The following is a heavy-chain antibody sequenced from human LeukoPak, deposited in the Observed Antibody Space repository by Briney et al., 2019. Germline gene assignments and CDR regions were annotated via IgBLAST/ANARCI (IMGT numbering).Heavy chain of an antibody. J-gene: IGHJ4*02. CDR3: AKRCGSSWTLDY. V-gene: IGHV3-30*18. D-gene: IGHD6-13*01. CDR2: ISYDGSNK. CDR1: GFTFSSYG. Sequence: GGSLRLSCAASGFTFSSYGMHWVRQAPGKGLEWVAVISYDGSNKYYADSVKGRFTISRDNSKNTLYLQMNSLRAEDTAVYYCAKRCGSSWTLDYWGQGTLVTVSS.